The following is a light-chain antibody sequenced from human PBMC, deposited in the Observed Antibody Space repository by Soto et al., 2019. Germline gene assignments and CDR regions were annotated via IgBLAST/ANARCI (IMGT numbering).Light chain of an antibody. CDR1: QSVSSSY. J-gene: IGKJ1*01. CDR3: QQYGTPPGT. CDR2: GAS. V-gene: IGKV3-20*01. Sequence: EIVLTQSPGTLSLSPGERATLSCRASQSVSSSYLAWYQQKPGQAPRLLIYGASSRATGIPDRFSGSGSGTDFTLTISRLEPEDFAVYYCQQYGTPPGTFGQGTKVENK.